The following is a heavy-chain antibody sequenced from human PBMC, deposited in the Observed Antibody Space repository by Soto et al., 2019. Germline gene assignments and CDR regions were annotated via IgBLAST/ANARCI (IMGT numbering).Heavy chain of an antibody. J-gene: IGHJ4*02. CDR1: GYTFTSYG. CDR3: ARDLAVGLVDY. D-gene: IGHD6-19*01. V-gene: IGHV1-18*01. Sequence: ALVKVSCKASGYTFTSYGISWVRQAPGQGLEWMGWISAYNGNTKSAQKLQGRVTMTTDTSTSTAYMELRSLRSDDTAVYYCARDLAVGLVDYWGQGTLVTVSS. CDR2: ISAYNGNT.